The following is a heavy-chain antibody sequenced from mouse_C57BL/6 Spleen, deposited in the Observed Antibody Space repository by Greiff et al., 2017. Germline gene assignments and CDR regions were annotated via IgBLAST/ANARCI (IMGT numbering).Heavy chain of an antibody. CDR2: ISYDGSN. Sequence: EVKLMESGPGLVKPSQSLSLTCSVTGYSITSGYYWNWIRQFPGNKLEWMGYISYDGSNNYNPSLKNRISITRDTSKNQFFLKLNSVTTEDTATYYCARDGGHYFDYWGQGTTLTVSS. CDR3: ARDGGHYFDY. J-gene: IGHJ2*01. CDR1: GYSITSGYY. V-gene: IGHV3-6*01.